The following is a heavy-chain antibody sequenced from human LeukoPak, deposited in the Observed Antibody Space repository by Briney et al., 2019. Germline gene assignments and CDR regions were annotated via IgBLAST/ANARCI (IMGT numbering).Heavy chain of an antibody. V-gene: IGHV3-23*01. J-gene: IGHJ4*02. D-gene: IGHD3-10*01. CDR3: AKDLWDSGSQAYFDY. CDR1: GITFSSYA. Sequence: PGGSLRLSCAASGITFSSYAMSWVRQAPGKGLEWVSGVSGSGGSTYYADSVKGRLTISRDNSKNTLYLQMNSLRAEDTAVYYCAKDLWDSGSQAYFDYWGQGTLVTVSS. CDR2: VSGSGGST.